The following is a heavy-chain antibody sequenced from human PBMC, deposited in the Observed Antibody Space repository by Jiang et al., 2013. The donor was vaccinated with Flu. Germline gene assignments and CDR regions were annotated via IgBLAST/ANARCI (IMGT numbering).Heavy chain of an antibody. D-gene: IGHD1-26*01. J-gene: IGHJ4*02. CDR1: DTGLPSIG. V-gene: IGHV5-51*03. CDR2: SILVTLIP. CDR3: VRGGLAALSHFDY. Sequence: GAEVKKPGESLKISCKILDTGLPSIGSAGCARCPGKAWSGWGASILVTLIPNTARPSKARSPSSADKSITTAYLQWRSLRASDTAMYYCVRGGLAALSHFDYWGQGTLVTVSS.